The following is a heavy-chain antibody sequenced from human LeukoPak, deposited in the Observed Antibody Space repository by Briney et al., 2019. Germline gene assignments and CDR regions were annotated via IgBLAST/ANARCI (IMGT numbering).Heavy chain of an antibody. Sequence: GGSLRLSCAASGFTFGSYWMTWIRQAPGKGLVWVSRISSDGSSTNYADSVKGRFTISRDNAKNTLYLQMNSLRAEDTAVYYCVRGELHLDYYFDYWGQGTLVTVSS. CDR1: GFTFGSYW. D-gene: IGHD1-26*01. J-gene: IGHJ4*02. V-gene: IGHV3-74*01. CDR2: ISSDGSST. CDR3: VRGELHLDYYFDY.